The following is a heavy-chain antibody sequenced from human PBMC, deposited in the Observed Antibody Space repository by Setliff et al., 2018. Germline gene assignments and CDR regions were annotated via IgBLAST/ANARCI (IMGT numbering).Heavy chain of an antibody. Sequence: SETLSLTCNVSGGSISSYYWTWIRQPPGKGLEWIGYFYHSGSTNYNPSLKGRVTMTSDKSKSQFSLKLTSVTVADTAVYYCARAPVGYSYGYGAGYFDYWGQGTLVTVSS. CDR1: GGSISSYY. J-gene: IGHJ4*02. CDR2: FYHSGST. V-gene: IGHV4-59*08. CDR3: ARAPVGYSYGYGAGYFDY. D-gene: IGHD5-18*01.